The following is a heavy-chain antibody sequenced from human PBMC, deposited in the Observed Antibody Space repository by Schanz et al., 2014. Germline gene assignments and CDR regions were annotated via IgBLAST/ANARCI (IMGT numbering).Heavy chain of an antibody. CDR3: AKDHAGSDILTALGT. D-gene: IGHD3-9*01. V-gene: IGHV3-23*01. CDR2: ISGSGGST. J-gene: IGHJ5*02. CDR1: GFTFTNYA. Sequence: EVQLLESGGGLVQPGGSLRLSCAASGFTFTNYAMTWVRQAPGKGLVWVSGISGSGGSTYDAASVKDRFTISRNNSKNTLYLQMNSLRAEDTAVYYCAKDHAGSDILTALGTWGQGTLVTVSS.